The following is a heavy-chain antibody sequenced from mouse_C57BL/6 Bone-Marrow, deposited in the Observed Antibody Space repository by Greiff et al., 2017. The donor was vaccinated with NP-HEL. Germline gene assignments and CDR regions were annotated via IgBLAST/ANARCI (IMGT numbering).Heavy chain of an antibody. CDR3: AIHSSGY. D-gene: IGHD3-2*02. J-gene: IGHJ2*01. V-gene: IGHV1-74*01. CDR2: IHPFDSDT. CDR1: GDTSTSYS. Sequence: QVYLKQPVAELLKPGAPEKVSCKALGDTSTSYSMYSVKQRPGHGLEWIGRIHPFDSDTNYNQKFKGKATLTVDKSSSTAYMQLSSLTSEDSAVYYCAIHSSGYWGQGTTLTVSS.